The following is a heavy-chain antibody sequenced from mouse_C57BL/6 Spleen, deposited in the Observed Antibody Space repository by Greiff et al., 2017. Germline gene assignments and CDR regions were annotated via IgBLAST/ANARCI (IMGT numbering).Heavy chain of an antibody. D-gene: IGHD2-4*01. J-gene: IGHJ3*01. CDR1: GYTFTDYN. CDR2: INPNNGGT. V-gene: IGHV1-22*01. Sequence: VQLQQSGPELVKPGASVKMSCKASGYTFTDYNMHWVKQSHGKSLEWIGYINPNNGGTSYNQKFKGKATLTVNKSSSTAYMKLRSLTSEDSAVYYCARIYYDYLAWFAYWGQGTLVTVSA. CDR3: ARIYYDYLAWFAY.